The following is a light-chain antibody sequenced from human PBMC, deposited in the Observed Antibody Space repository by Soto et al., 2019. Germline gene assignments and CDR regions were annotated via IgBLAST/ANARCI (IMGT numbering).Light chain of an antibody. CDR1: QSVSSN. CDR2: GAS. V-gene: IGKV3-15*01. CDR3: HQYNHWYT. Sequence: EIVMTQSPATLSVSPGERATLSCRASQSVSSNLAWYQQKPGQAPRLLIYGASTRATGIPARFSGSGSGTAFTLTISSLQSEDSAVYYCHQYNHWYTFGQGTRLEI. J-gene: IGKJ2*01.